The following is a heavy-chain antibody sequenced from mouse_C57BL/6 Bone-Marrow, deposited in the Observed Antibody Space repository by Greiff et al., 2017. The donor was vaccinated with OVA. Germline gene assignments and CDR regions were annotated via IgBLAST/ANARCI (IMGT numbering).Heavy chain of an antibody. CDR2: IYPGSGST. CDR1: GYTFTSYW. CDR3: ARWFPGAMDY. V-gene: IGHV1-55*01. J-gene: IGHJ4*01. Sequence: QVQLKQPGAELVKPGASVKLSCKASGYTFTSYWLTWVKQRPGQGLEWIGVIYPGSGSTNYNAKFKSKATLTVDTASSTAYMQLSSLTSEDSAGYYWARWFPGAMDYWGQGTSVTVSS. D-gene: IGHD2-2*01.